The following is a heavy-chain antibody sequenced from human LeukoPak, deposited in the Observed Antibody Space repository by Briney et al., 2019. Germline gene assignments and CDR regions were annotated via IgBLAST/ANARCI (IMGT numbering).Heavy chain of an antibody. D-gene: IGHD3-10*01. CDR2: INHSGST. V-gene: IGHV4-34*01. Sequence: SETLSLTCAVYGGSFSGYYWSWIRQPPGKGLEWIGEINHSGSTNYNPSLKSRVTISVDPSKNQFSLKLSSVTAADTAVYYCARDHRSGSYYNRQGRFDPWGQGTLVTVCS. CDR3: ARDHRSGSYYNRQGRFDP. J-gene: IGHJ5*02. CDR1: GGSFSGYY.